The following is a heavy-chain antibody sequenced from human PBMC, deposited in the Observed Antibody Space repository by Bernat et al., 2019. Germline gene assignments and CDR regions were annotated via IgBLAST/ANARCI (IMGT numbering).Heavy chain of an antibody. CDR1: GFTFSSYG. Sequence: QVQLVESGGGVVQPVRSLRLSCAASGFTFSSYGMHWVRQAPGKGLEWVAVISYDGSNKYYADSVKGRFTISRDNSKNTLYLQMNSLRAEDTAVYYCAKAEWYDILTGFDYWGQGTLVTVSS. V-gene: IGHV3-30*18. D-gene: IGHD3-9*01. CDR2: ISYDGSNK. CDR3: AKAEWYDILTGFDY. J-gene: IGHJ4*02.